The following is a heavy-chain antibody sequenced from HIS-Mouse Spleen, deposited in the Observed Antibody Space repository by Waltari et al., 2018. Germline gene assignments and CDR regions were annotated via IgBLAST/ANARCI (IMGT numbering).Heavy chain of an antibody. D-gene: IGHD1-26*01. CDR2: IYYSGST. CDR1: GGSISSYY. J-gene: IGHJ4*02. V-gene: IGHV4-59*08. CDR3: ARLGPIVGATIGSFDY. Sequence: QVQLQESGPGLVKPSETLSLTCTVSGGSISSYYWSWIRQPPGKGLEWIGYIYYSGSTNYNLAVTSRVTISVDTSKNQFSLKRSSVTAADTAVYYCARLGPIVGATIGSFDYWGQGTLVTVSS.